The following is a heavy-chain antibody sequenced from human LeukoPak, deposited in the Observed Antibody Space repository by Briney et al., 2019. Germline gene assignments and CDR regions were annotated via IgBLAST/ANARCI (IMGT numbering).Heavy chain of an antibody. V-gene: IGHV3-33*08. J-gene: IGHJ4*02. D-gene: IGHD6-13*01. CDR2: IWYDGSNK. Sequence: GGSLRLSCAASGFTFDDYAMHWVRQAPGKGLEWVAVIWYDGSNKYYADSVKGRFTISRDNSKNTLYLQMNSLRAEDTAVYYCARGSRAAGTLFFDYWGQGTLVTVSS. CDR3: ARGSRAAGTLFFDY. CDR1: GFTFDDYA.